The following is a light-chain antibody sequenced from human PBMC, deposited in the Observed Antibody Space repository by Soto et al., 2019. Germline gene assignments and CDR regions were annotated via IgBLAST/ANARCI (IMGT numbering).Light chain of an antibody. CDR1: QSISSY. CDR3: QQSYSTPQAWR. CDR2: AAS. V-gene: IGKV1-39*01. J-gene: IGKJ1*01. Sequence: DIQMTQSPSSLSASVGDRVTITCRASQSISSYLNWYQQKPGKAPKLLIYAASSLQRGLPSRFSGSGSGTDFTLTICSLQLEDFATYYCQQSYSTPQAWRFGQGTKVEIK.